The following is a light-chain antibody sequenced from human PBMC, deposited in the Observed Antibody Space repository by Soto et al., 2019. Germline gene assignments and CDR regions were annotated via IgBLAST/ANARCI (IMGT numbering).Light chain of an antibody. V-gene: IGKV1-5*01. CDR2: DAS. Sequence: DIPMTQSRPTLSASVGDRVTITCRASQSISSWLAWYQQKPGKAPKLLIYDASSLESGVPSRFSGSGSGTEFTLTISSLQPDDFATYYCQQYNSYLYTFGQGTKLEIK. J-gene: IGKJ2*01. CDR3: QQYNSYLYT. CDR1: QSISSW.